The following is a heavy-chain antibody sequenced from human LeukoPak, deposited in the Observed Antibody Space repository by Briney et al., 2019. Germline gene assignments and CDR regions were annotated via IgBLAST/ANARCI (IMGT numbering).Heavy chain of an antibody. CDR2: ISYDGSNK. V-gene: IGHV3-30*18. CDR1: GFTFSSYG. CDR3: AKMFMEDSERGDY. Sequence: GGSLRLSCAASGFTFSSYGMHWVRQAPGKGLERVAVISYDGSNKYYADSVKGRFTISRDNSKNTLYLQMNSLRAEGTAVYYCAKMFMEDSERGDYWGQGTLVTVSS. J-gene: IGHJ4*02. D-gene: IGHD6-6*01.